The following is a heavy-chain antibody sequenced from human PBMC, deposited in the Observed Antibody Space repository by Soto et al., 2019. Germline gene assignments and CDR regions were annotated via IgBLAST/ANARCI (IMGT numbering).Heavy chain of an antibody. D-gene: IGHD3-10*01. CDR3: TRVLIKTSGYYFDF. J-gene: IGHJ4*02. V-gene: IGHV3-33*01. Sequence: QEQLVESGGGVVQPGGTLKLSCAASGFSFSRYGIHWVRQTPGKGLEWVAVIWYDGSNQYYADFVKGRFTISRDNFKNMAFLQMNSLRAEDTAVYYCTRVLIKTSGYYFDFWGQGTLVTVSS. CDR2: IWYDGSNQ. CDR1: GFSFSRYG.